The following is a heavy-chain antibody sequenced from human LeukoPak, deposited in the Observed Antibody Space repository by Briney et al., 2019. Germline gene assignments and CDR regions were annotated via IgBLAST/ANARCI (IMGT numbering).Heavy chain of an antibody. Sequence: PSETLSLICTVSGGSMSSSGQYWGWIRQSPVKGLEWIGSIYYSGSTYYNPSLKSRVTISVDTSKNQFSLELTSVTAAGTAIYYCARNMTAISRLDVFDIWGPGTMVTVS. V-gene: IGHV4-39*01. CDR1: GGSMSSSGQY. D-gene: IGHD2-21*02. CDR2: IYYSGST. J-gene: IGHJ3*02. CDR3: ARNMTAISRLDVFDI.